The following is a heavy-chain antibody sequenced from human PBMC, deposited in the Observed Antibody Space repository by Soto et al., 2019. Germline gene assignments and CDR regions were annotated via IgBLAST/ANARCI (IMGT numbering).Heavy chain of an antibody. CDR1: GFTFSSYD. J-gene: IGHJ6*02. D-gene: IGHD7-27*01. Sequence: GGSLRLSCAASGFTFSSYDMHWVRQATGKGLEWVSAIGTAGDTYYPGSVKGRFTISRENAKNPLYLQMNSLRAEDTAVYYCARDLPGSYGMDVWGQGTTVTVSS. V-gene: IGHV3-13*01. CDR3: ARDLPGSYGMDV. CDR2: IGTAGDT.